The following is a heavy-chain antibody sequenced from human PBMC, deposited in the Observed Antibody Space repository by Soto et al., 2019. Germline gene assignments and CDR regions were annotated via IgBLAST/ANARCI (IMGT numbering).Heavy chain of an antibody. V-gene: IGHV1-69*01. CDR3: AIIVGARRSYYYYGMDV. CDR1: GGTFSSYA. J-gene: IGHJ6*02. CDR2: IIPIFGTA. Sequence: QVQLVQSGAEVKKPGSSVKVSCKASGGTFSSYAISWVRQAPGQGLEWVGGIIPIFGTANYAQKFQGRVTITADESTSTAYMELSSLRSEDTAVYYCAIIVGARRSYYYYGMDVWGQGTTVTVSS. D-gene: IGHD1-26*01.